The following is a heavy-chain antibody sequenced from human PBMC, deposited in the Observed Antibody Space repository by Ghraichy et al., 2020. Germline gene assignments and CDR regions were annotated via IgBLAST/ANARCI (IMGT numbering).Heavy chain of an antibody. Sequence: SGTLSLTCDVSGGSINSYYWSWIRQPPGKGLEWIGYVSTTGTPKYNPSLKSRVTISVDTSKNQLSLKVTSVTAADTAFYYCARTRIGNWFDPWGQGTLVTVSS. CDR3: ARTRIGNWFDP. V-gene: IGHV4-4*09. D-gene: IGHD1-26*01. CDR2: VSTTGTP. J-gene: IGHJ5*02. CDR1: GGSINSYY.